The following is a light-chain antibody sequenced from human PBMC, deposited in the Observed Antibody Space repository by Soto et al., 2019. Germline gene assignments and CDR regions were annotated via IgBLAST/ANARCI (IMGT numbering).Light chain of an antibody. CDR1: SSDVGSYNL. CDR3: CSYAGSSPGV. J-gene: IGLJ3*02. V-gene: IGLV2-23*01. CDR2: EGN. Sequence: QSALTQPASVSGSPGQSITISCTGTSSDVGSYNLVSWYQQHPGKAPKLMIYEGNERPSGVSNRFSGSKSGNTASLTISGLQAEDAADYYCCSYAGSSPGVFGGGTKLTVL.